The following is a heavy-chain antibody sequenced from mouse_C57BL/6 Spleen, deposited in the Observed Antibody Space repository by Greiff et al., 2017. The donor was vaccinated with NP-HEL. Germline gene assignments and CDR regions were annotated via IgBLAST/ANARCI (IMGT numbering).Heavy chain of an antibody. J-gene: IGHJ4*01. Sequence: VQLQQSGPELVKPGASVKISCKASGYSFTDYNMNWVKQSNGKSLEWIGVINPNYGTTSYNQKFKGKAKLTAVTSASTAYMELSSLTNEDSAVYYCTRTTGTYAMDYWGQGTSVTVSS. CDR3: TRTTGTYAMDY. D-gene: IGHD4-1*01. CDR2: INPNYGTT. V-gene: IGHV1-39*01. CDR1: GYSFTDYN.